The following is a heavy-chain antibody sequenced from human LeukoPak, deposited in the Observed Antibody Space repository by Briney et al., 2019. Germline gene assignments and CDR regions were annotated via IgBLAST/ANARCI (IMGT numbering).Heavy chain of an antibody. V-gene: IGHV4-61*01. J-gene: IGHJ4*02. CDR2: IYYSGST. Sequence: SETLSLTCTVSGGSVSSGSYYWSWIRQPRGKGLEWIGYIYYSGSTNYNPSLKSRVTISVDTSKNQFSLKLSSVTAADTAVYYCAREGYSSSPLYFDYWGQGTLVTVSS. D-gene: IGHD6-13*01. CDR3: AREGYSSSPLYFDY. CDR1: GGSVSSGSYY.